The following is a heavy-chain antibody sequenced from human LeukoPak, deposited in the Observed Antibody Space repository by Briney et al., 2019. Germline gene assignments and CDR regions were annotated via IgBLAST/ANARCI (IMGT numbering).Heavy chain of an antibody. CDR1: GFTFSSYG. D-gene: IGHD2-2*01. V-gene: IGHV3-30*02. CDR3: ATDWAGYQLPTFDY. Sequence: GGSLRLSCAASGFTFSSYGMHWVRQAPGKGLEWVAFIRYDGSNKYYADSVKGRFTISRDNSKNTLYLQMNSLRAEDTAVYYCATDWAGYQLPTFDYWGQGTLVTVSS. J-gene: IGHJ4*02. CDR2: IRYDGSNK.